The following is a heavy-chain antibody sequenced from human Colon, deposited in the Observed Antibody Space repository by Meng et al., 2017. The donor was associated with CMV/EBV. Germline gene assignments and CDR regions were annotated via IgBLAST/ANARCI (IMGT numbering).Heavy chain of an antibody. CDR1: GFTFSSDS. D-gene: IGHD1-26*01. J-gene: IGHJ4*02. CDR3: ARDIRRSQEIDY. CDR2: VSSGSSFI. Sequence: AGSGFTFSSDSMNWVRQALGRGLEWVSSVSSGSSFIYYADPVKGRFIISRDNAKNSLYLQMNNLRAEDTGVYYCARDIRRSQEIDYWGQGTLVTVSS. V-gene: IGHV3-21*03.